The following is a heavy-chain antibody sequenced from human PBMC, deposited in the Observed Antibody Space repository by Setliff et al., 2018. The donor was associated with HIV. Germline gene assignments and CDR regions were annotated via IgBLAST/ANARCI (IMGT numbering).Heavy chain of an antibody. J-gene: IGHJ6*03. D-gene: IGHD3-22*01. V-gene: IGHV4-61*02. CDR2: IYTSGST. Sequence: SETLSLTCTVSGGSISSGSYYWSWIRQPAGKGLEWIGRIYTSGSTNYNPSLKSRVTISVNTSNNQFYPKLRSVTAADTAVYYCARETYYYDNPQYYYYYMDVWCKGTTVTVSS. CDR1: GGSISSGSYY. CDR3: ARETYYYDNPQYYYYYMDV.